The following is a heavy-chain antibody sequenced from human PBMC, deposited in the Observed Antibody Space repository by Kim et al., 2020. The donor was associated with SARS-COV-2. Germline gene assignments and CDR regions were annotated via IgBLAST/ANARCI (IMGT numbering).Heavy chain of an antibody. CDR3: ARLPSSWYNWFDP. CDR1: GFSFNSYW. D-gene: IGHD6-13*01. CDR2: IYPGDSDT. Sequence: GESLKISCKGSGFSFNSYWIAWVRQMPGKGLEWMGIIYPGDSDTRYSPSFQGQVTISADKSITTAYLQWSSLKASDTAMYYCARLPSSWYNWFDPWGQGTLVTVSS. J-gene: IGHJ5*02. V-gene: IGHV5-51*01.